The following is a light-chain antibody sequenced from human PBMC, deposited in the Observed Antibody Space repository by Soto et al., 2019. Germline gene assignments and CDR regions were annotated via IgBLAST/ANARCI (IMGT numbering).Light chain of an antibody. V-gene: IGLV1-51*01. CDR2: DNN. J-gene: IGLJ2*01. Sequence: QSVLMQPPSVSAAPGQQVTISCSGTISNMGNNFVSWYQQLPGTAPKLLIYDNNQRPSGIPDRFSGSKSGTSATLGITGLQTGDEADYYCGTWDSSLSAVVFGGGTKVTVL. CDR1: ISNMGNNF. CDR3: GTWDSSLSAVV.